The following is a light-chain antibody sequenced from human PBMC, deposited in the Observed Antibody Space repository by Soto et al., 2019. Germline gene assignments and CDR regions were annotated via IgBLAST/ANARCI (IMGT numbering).Light chain of an antibody. CDR3: SAWDASLNGYG. CDR2: SNY. V-gene: IGLV1-44*01. CDR1: SSNIGSKT. Sequence: TPPRSGSESPGRRVTITCSGSSSNIGSKTVNWYQQLPGTAPKLLIYSNYQRPSGVPDRFSGSKSGTSASLAISGLQSEDEADYYCSAWDASLNGYGFATGTKVTVL. J-gene: IGLJ1*01.